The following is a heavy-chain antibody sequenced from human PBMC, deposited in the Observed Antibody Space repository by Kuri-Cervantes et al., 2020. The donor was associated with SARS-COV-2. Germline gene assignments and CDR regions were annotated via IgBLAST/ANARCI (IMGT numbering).Heavy chain of an antibody. J-gene: IGHJ5*02. Sequence: SETLSLTCTVSGGSISSYYWSWIRQPAGKGLEWIGRIYTSGSTNYNPSLKSRVTMLVDTSKNQFSLKLSSVTAADTAVYYCARGSPHAKRVPAASCFDPWGQGTLVTVSS. V-gene: IGHV4-4*07. D-gene: IGHD2-2*01. CDR2: IYTSGST. CDR1: GGSISSYY. CDR3: ARGSPHAKRVPAASCFDP.